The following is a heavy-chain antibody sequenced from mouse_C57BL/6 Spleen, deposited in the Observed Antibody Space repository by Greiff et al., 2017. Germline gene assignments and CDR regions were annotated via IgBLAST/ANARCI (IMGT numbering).Heavy chain of an antibody. J-gene: IGHJ4*01. CDR2: ISYDGSN. Sequence: EVHLVESGPGLVKPSQSLSLTCSVTGYSITSGYYWNWIRQFPGNKLEWMGYISYDGSNNYNPSLKNRISITRDTSKNQFFLKLNSVTTEDTATYYCARAGLRGYAMDYWGQGTSVTVSS. D-gene: IGHD2-4*01. CDR1: GYSITSGYY. V-gene: IGHV3-6*01. CDR3: ARAGLRGYAMDY.